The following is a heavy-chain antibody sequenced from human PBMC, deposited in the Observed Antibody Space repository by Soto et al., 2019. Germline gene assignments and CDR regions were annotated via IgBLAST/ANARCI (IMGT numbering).Heavy chain of an antibody. D-gene: IGHD2-15*01. J-gene: IGHJ4*02. CDR3: ARGGGSGNPAFDY. V-gene: IGHV4-34*01. Sequence: PSETLSLTCAVYGGSFSGYYWSWIRQPPGKGLEWIGEINHSGSTNYNPSLKSRVTISVDTSKNTLYVQMNSLRPEDTAVYYCARGGGSGNPAFDYWGQGTLVTVSS. CDR2: INHSGST. CDR1: GGSFSGYY.